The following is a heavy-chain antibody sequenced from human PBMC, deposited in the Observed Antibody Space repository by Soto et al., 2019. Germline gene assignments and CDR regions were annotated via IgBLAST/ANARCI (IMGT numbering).Heavy chain of an antibody. Sequence: PGGSLRLSCAASGLTFSNAWMSWVRQAPGKGLEWVGRIKSKTDGGTTDYAAPVKGRFTISRDDSKNTLYLQMSSLKTEDTAVYYCTIDTAMVPYYFHYWGQGTLVTVPS. CDR3: TIDTAMVPYYFHY. D-gene: IGHD5-18*01. CDR1: GLTFSNAW. V-gene: IGHV3-15*01. J-gene: IGHJ4*02. CDR2: IKSKTDGGTT.